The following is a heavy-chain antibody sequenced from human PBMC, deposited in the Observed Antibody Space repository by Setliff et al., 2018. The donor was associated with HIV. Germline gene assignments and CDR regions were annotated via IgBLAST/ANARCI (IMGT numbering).Heavy chain of an antibody. CDR2: IIPMIGLA. V-gene: IGHV1-69*05. Sequence: SVKVSCKASGGTFSDYAISWVRQAPGQGLEWMGGIIPMIGLATYAQKFQGRVTITTDESTSTAYMELSSLASEDTAMYYCAGNYYDRSGHHPDYWGQGTLVTVSS. CDR1: GGTFSDYA. CDR3: AGNYYDRSGHHPDY. D-gene: IGHD3-22*01. J-gene: IGHJ4*02.